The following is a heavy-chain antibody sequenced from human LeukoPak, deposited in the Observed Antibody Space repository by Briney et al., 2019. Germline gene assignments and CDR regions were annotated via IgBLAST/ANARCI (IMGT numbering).Heavy chain of an antibody. Sequence: SETLSLTCTVSGGSISSSSYYWGWIRQPPGKGLEWIGSIYYSGSTYYNPSLKSRVTISVDTSKNQFSLKLSSVTAADTAVYYCARHGYCSSTSCLTNLDYWGQGTLVTVSS. V-gene: IGHV4-39*01. CDR1: GGSISSSSYY. J-gene: IGHJ4*02. CDR3: ARHGYCSSTSCLTNLDY. D-gene: IGHD2-2*03. CDR2: IYYSGST.